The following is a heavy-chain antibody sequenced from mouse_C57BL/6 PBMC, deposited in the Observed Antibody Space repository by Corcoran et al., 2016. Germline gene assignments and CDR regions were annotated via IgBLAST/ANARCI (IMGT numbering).Heavy chain of an antibody. CDR3: ARSYYDGNSWAY. J-gene: IGHJ3*01. CDR1: GYTFTTYG. D-gene: IGHD1-1*01. Sequence: QIQLVQSGPELKKPGETVKISCKASGYTFTTYGMSWVKQAPGKGLKWMGWINTYSGVPTYADDFKGRFAFSLETSASTAYLQINNLKNEDTATYFRARSYYDGNSWAYWGQGTLVTVSA. V-gene: IGHV9-3*01. CDR2: INTYSGVP.